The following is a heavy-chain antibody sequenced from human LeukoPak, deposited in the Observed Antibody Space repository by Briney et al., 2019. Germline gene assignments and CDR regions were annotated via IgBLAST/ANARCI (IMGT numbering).Heavy chain of an antibody. Sequence: RGSLRLSCAASGFTFSSYAMSWVRQAPGKGLEWVSTISGSGGSTYYADSVKGRFTISRDNSKNTLYLQMNSLGAEDTAVYYCAKAQLTYLFDYWGQGTLVTVSS. CDR2: ISGSGGST. V-gene: IGHV3-23*01. J-gene: IGHJ4*02. CDR3: AKAQLTYLFDY. CDR1: GFTFSSYA. D-gene: IGHD1-20*01.